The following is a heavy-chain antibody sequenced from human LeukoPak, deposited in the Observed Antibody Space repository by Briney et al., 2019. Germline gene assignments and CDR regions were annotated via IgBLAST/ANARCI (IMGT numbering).Heavy chain of an antibody. CDR2: IIPIFGTA. Sequence: ASVKVSCKASGGTFSSYAISWARQAPGQGLEWMGGIIPIFGTANYAQKFQGRVTITADESTSTAYMELSSLRSEDTAVYYCARDQIKIIAAAGTPYYYYGMDVWGQGTTVTVSS. CDR1: GGTFSSYA. CDR3: ARDQIKIIAAAGTPYYYYGMDV. J-gene: IGHJ6*02. V-gene: IGHV1-69*01. D-gene: IGHD6-13*01.